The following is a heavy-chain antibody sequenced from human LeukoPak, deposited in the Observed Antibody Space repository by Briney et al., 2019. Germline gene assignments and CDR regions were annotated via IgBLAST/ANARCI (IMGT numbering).Heavy chain of an antibody. Sequence: SETLPLTCTVSGGSISSYYWSWIRQPPGKGLEWMRCIYHSGSTNYNPSLKSRVTISVDTSKNQFSLKLSSVTGAGTAVYCCAKGFRAPGGWFDPWGQGTLVSVSS. J-gene: IGHJ5*02. CDR3: AKGFRAPGGWFDP. V-gene: IGHV4-59*01. CDR1: GGSISSYY. CDR2: IYHSGST. D-gene: IGHD1-14*01.